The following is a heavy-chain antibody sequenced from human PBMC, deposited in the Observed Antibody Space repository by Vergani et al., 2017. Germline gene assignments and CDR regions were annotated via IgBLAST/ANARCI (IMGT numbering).Heavy chain of an antibody. J-gene: IGHJ4*02. CDR3: AKVEMYSSSWYYFDY. Sequence: EVQLLESGGGLVQPGGSLRLSCAASGFTFSSYAMSWVRQAPGKGLEWVSDITGSGGSTYYADSVKGRFTISRDNSKNTLYLQMNSLRAEDTAVYYCAKVEMYSSSWYYFDYWGQGTLVTVSS. CDR1: GFTFSSYA. D-gene: IGHD6-13*01. V-gene: IGHV3-23*01. CDR2: ITGSGGST.